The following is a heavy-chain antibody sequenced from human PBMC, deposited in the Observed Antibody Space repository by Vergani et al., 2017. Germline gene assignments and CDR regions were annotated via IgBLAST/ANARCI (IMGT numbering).Heavy chain of an antibody. CDR3: TXGWYYDSIAYWAY. J-gene: IGHJ4*03. CDR2: INPSGGST. D-gene: IGHD3-22*01. Sequence: QVPLVQSGAEVKKPGASGKVSCKASGYTFTSYYMHWVRPAPGQGLEWMGIINPSGGSTSYAQKFEGRVTMTRDTSTSTVYMELSSRRSEDTAVYYYTXGWYYDSIAYWAYWGQGTLVTGSS. CDR1: GYTFTSYY. V-gene: IGHV1-46*03.